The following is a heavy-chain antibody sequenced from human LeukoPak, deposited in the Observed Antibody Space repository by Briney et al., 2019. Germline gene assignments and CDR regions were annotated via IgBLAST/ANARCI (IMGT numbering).Heavy chain of an antibody. J-gene: IGHJ4*02. Sequence: GGSLRLSCAASGFTFSDCYMRWIRQAPGKGLEWVSYISSSGSTIYYADSVKGRFTISRDNAKNSLYLQMNSLRAEDTAVYYCARDYYGDSYFDYWGQGTLVTVSS. CDR2: ISSSGSTI. CDR1: GFTFSDCY. V-gene: IGHV3-11*01. CDR3: ARDYYGDSYFDY. D-gene: IGHD4-17*01.